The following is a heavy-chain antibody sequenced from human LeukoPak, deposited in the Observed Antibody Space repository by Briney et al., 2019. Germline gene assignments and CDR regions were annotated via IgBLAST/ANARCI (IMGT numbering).Heavy chain of an antibody. V-gene: IGHV1-8*01. CDR3: ARKDDILTGSLDY. J-gene: IGHJ4*02. Sequence: ASVKVSCKASGYTFTSYDINWVRQATGQGLEWMGWMNPNSGNTGYAQKFQGRVTITRDTSASTAYMELSSLRSEDTAVYYCARKDDILTGSLDYWGQGTLVTVSS. D-gene: IGHD3-9*01. CDR2: MNPNSGNT. CDR1: GYTFTSYD.